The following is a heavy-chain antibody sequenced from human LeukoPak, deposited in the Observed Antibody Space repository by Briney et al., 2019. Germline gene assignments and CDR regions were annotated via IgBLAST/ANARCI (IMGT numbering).Heavy chain of an antibody. CDR1: GYSFTTYW. V-gene: IGHV5-51*01. Sequence: GESLKISCKGSGYSFTTYWIGWVRQMPGKGLEWMGIIYPGDSDTRNSPSFQGQVTISADKSISTAYLQWSSLKASDTAMYYCARRNRRIAAPSSDAFDIWGQGTMVTVSS. CDR3: ARRNRRIAAPSSDAFDI. D-gene: IGHD6-6*01. CDR2: IYPGDSDT. J-gene: IGHJ3*02.